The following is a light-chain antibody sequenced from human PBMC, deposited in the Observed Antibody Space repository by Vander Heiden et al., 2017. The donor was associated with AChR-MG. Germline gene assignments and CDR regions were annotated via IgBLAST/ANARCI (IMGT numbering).Light chain of an antibody. J-gene: IGLJ2*01. V-gene: IGLV2-8*01. Sequence: QSALTQPPSASGSPGPSVTISCIGTSSDVGGHNYVSWYQQHPGKAPKLIIYEVSQRPSGVPDRFSGSKSGNTASLTVSGLQAEDEADYYCSSSAGTNNLIFGRGTKLTVL. CDR1: SSDVGGHNY. CDR2: EVS. CDR3: SSSAGTNNLI.